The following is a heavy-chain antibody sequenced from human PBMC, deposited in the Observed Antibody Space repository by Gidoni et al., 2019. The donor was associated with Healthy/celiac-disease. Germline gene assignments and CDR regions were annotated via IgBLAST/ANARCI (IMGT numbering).Heavy chain of an antibody. CDR3: ARDLKKLEPRGPFDY. D-gene: IGHD1-1*01. CDR1: GFTFSSHA. CDR2: ISYDGSNK. V-gene: IGHV3-30-3*01. Sequence: QVQLVESGGGVVQPGRSLRPSCEASGFTFSSHAMHWVRQAPGKGLEWVAVISYDGSNKYYADSVKGRFTISRDNSKNTLYLQMNSLRAEDTAVYYCARDLKKLEPRGPFDYWGQGTLVTVSS. J-gene: IGHJ4*02.